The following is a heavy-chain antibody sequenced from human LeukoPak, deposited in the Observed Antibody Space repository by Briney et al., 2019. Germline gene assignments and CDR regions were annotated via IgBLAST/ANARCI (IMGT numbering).Heavy chain of an antibody. CDR3: ARDFYYDSKHFDL. J-gene: IGHJ2*01. CDR1: GFTFSDYY. D-gene: IGHD3-22*01. Sequence: GGSLRLSCAASGFTFSDYYMSWIRQAPGKGLEWVSYISSSGSTIYYADSVKGRFTISRDNAKNSLYLQMNSLGAEDTAVYYCARDFYYDSKHFDLWGRGTLVTVSS. CDR2: ISSSGSTI. V-gene: IGHV3-11*01.